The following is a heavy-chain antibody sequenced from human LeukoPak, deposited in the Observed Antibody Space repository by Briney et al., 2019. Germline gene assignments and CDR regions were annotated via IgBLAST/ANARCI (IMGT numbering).Heavy chain of an antibody. D-gene: IGHD5-18*01. J-gene: IGHJ4*02. CDR3: AKLYSYGYDPFDY. CDR2: IWYDGSNK. Sequence: GRSLRLSCAASGFTFSSYGVHWVRQAPGKGLEWVAVIWYDGSNKYYADSVEGRFTISRDNSKNTLYLQMNSLRAEDTAVYYCAKLYSYGYDPFDYWGQGTLVTVSS. CDR1: GFTFSSYG. V-gene: IGHV3-33*06.